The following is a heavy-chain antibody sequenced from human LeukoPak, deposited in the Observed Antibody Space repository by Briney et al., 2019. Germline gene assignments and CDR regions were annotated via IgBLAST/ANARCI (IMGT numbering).Heavy chain of an antibody. CDR2: ISYDGSNK. V-gene: IGHV3-30-3*01. Sequence: GGSLRLSCAASGFTFSSYAMHWVRQAPGKGLEWVAVISYDGSNKYYADSVKGRFTISRDNSKNTLYLQMNSLRAEDTAVYYCAKASGIAVAGTRFDYWGQGTLVTVSS. D-gene: IGHD6-19*01. CDR1: GFTFSSYA. CDR3: AKASGIAVAGTRFDY. J-gene: IGHJ4*02.